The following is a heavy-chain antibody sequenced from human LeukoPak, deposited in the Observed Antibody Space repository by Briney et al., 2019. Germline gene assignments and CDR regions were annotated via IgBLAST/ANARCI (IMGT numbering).Heavy chain of an antibody. CDR2: ISGSGGSR. Sequence: RAGRSLRLSCAASGFTFSSYAMSWVRQDPGKGLEWVSAISGSGGSRYYEDSVKGRFTISRDNSKNTLYLQMNSLRAEDTGVYYCAKSMGSGWEDDGFDIWGQGTMVAVSS. D-gene: IGHD6-19*01. J-gene: IGHJ3*02. CDR3: AKSMGSGWEDDGFDI. CDR1: GFTFSSYA. V-gene: IGHV3-23*01.